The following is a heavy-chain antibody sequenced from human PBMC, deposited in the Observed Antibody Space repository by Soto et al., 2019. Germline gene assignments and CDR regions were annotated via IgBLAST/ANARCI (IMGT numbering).Heavy chain of an antibody. V-gene: IGHV4-4*07. J-gene: IGHJ6*02. CDR1: ADSISSYY. D-gene: IGHD3-22*01. CDR3: AGDKGYYYDGMDV. CDR2: IYTSGNT. Sequence: XETLSLTCTVSADSISSYYWSWIRQPAGKGLEWIGRIYTSGNTQYNPSLWSRVTMSVDTSKNQLSLKLRSVTAADTAVYFCAGDKGYYYDGMDVWGQGTTVTVSS.